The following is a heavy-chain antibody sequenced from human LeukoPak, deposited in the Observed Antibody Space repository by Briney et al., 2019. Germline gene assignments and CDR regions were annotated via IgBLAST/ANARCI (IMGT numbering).Heavy chain of an antibody. CDR2: INHSGNT. CDR1: GGSFSGYY. Sequence: SETLSLTCAVYGGSFSGYYWSWIRQPPGKGLEWIGEINHSGNTNYNPSLKSRVTISVDTSKNQFSLKLSSVTAADTAVYYCARASSSGPKYYYYYMDVWGKGTTVTVSS. D-gene: IGHD3-10*01. CDR3: ARASSSGPKYYYYYMDV. V-gene: IGHV4-34*01. J-gene: IGHJ6*03.